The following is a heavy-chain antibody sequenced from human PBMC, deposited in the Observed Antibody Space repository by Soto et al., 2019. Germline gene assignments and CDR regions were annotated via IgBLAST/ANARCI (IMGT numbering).Heavy chain of an antibody. Sequence: ASVKVSCKASGYTFTSYYMHWVRQAPGQGLEWMGIINPSGGSTSYAQKFQGRVTMTRDTSTSTVYMELSSLRSEDTAVYYCARTGYSYGSYYYYGMDVRGQGTTVTVSS. CDR2: INPSGGST. J-gene: IGHJ6*02. V-gene: IGHV1-46*01. CDR3: ARTGYSYGSYYYYGMDV. CDR1: GYTFTSYY. D-gene: IGHD5-18*01.